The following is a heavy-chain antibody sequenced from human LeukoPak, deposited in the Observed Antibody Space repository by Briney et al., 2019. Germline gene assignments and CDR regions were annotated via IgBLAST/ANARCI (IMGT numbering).Heavy chain of an antibody. D-gene: IGHD2-15*01. CDR3: ARGEYSGGSCYPECLNFDY. Sequence: ASVKASCKASGYTFTSYYMHWVRQAPGQGLEWMGIINPSGGSTSYAQKFQGRVTMTRDTSTSTVYMELSSLRSEDTAVYYCARGEYSGGSCYPECLNFDYWGQGTLVTVSS. J-gene: IGHJ4*02. V-gene: IGHV1-46*01. CDR1: GYTFTSYY. CDR2: INPSGGST.